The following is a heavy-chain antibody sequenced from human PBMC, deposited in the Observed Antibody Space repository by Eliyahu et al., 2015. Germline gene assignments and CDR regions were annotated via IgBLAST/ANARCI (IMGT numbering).Heavy chain of an antibody. J-gene: IGHJ6*02. CDR3: ARDLSDYGEKRSYGMDV. D-gene: IGHD4-17*01. CDR2: IYSSGST. CDR1: GFTVXSSY. V-gene: IGHV3-53*01. Sequence: EEQLVESGGGLIQPGGSLRLSCAASGFTVXSSYMSWVRQXPGKGLEWVSVIYSSGSTYYADSVKGRFTISRDNSKNTLYLQMNSLRAEDTAVYYCARDLSDYGEKRSYGMDVWGQGTTVTVSS.